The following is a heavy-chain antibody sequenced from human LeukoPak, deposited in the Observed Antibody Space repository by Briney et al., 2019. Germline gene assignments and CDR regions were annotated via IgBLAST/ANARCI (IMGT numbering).Heavy chain of an antibody. V-gene: IGHV3-11*04. CDR2: ISSSGTTI. J-gene: IGHJ4*02. D-gene: IGHD2-8*02. CDR3: ARVSTGKYYFDS. CDR1: RFTFSDYY. Sequence: GGSLRLSCAASRFTFSDYYMSWIRQAPGKGLEWVSYISSSGTTIYYADSVKGRFTISRDNAKNSLYLQMNSLRAEDTAVYYCARVSTGKYYFDSWGQGTLVTVSS.